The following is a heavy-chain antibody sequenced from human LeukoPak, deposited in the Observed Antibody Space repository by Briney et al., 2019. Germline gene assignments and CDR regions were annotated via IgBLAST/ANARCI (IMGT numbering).Heavy chain of an antibody. D-gene: IGHD3-22*01. CDR1: GGSISSYY. V-gene: IGHV4-4*07. CDR3: ARGLHYYDSSALLV. Sequence: PSETPSLTCTVSGGSISSYYWSWIRQPAGKGLEWIGRIYTSGSTNYNPSLKSRVTMSVDTSKNQFSLKLSSVTAADTAVYYCARGLHYYDSSALLVWGQGTLVTVSS. CDR2: IYTSGST. J-gene: IGHJ4*02.